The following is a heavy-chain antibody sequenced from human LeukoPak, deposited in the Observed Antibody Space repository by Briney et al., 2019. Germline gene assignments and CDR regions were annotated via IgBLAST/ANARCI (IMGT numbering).Heavy chain of an antibody. J-gene: IGHJ4*02. CDR2: INAGNGNT. Sequence: GASVKVSCKASGYTFTNYAMHWVRQAPGQRLEWMGWINAGNGNTKYSQKFQGRVTVTRDTSASTAYMELSSLRSEDTAVYYCARPDYGDTPPRYWGQGTLVTVSS. V-gene: IGHV1-3*01. CDR3: ARPDYGDTPPRY. D-gene: IGHD4-17*01. CDR1: GYTFTNYA.